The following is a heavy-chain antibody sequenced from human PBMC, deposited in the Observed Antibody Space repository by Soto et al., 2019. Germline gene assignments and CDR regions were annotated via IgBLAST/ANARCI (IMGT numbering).Heavy chain of an antibody. CDR3: AREWVAAAGTRFYYYYYGMDV. Sequence: SETLSLTCAVYGGSSSGYYWSWIRQPPGKGLEWIGEINHSGSTNYNPSLKSRVTISVDTSKNQFSLKLSSVTAADTAVYYCAREWVAAAGTRFYYYYYGMDVWGQGTTVTVSS. J-gene: IGHJ6*02. V-gene: IGHV4-34*01. D-gene: IGHD6-13*01. CDR2: INHSGST. CDR1: GGSSSGYY.